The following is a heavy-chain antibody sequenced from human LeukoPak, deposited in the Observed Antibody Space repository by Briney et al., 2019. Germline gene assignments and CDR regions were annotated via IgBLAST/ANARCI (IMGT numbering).Heavy chain of an antibody. CDR1: GFTVSSNY. Sequence: PGGSLRLSCAASGFTVSSNYMSWVRQAPGKGLEWVSILYSGGSTYFADSVKGRFTISRDNAKNSLYLQMNSLRAEDTAVYYCARGAEYYYDSSGYFPFDYWGQGTLVTVSS. V-gene: IGHV3-53*01. CDR2: LYSGGST. J-gene: IGHJ4*02. CDR3: ARGAEYYYDSSGYFPFDY. D-gene: IGHD3-22*01.